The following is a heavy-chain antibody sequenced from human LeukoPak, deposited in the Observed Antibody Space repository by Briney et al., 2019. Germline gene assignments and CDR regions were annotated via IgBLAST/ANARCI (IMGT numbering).Heavy chain of an antibody. CDR1: GFTFSSYS. CDR2: ISSTSSSI. J-gene: IGHJ4*02. V-gene: IGHV3-48*04. D-gene: IGHD3-22*01. Sequence: GGSLRLSCAASGFTFSSYSMNWVRQAPGQGLEWVSYISSTSSSIYYADSVKGRFTISRDNAKNSLYLQMNSLRAEDTAVYYCASPSHGSSGYRYWGQGTLVTVSS. CDR3: ASPSHGSSGYRY.